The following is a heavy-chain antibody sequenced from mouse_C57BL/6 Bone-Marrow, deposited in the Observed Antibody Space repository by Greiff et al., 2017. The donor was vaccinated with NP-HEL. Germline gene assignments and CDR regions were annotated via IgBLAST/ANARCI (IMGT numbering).Heavy chain of an antibody. CDR1: GYTFTDYY. V-gene: IGHV1-76*01. D-gene: IGHD1-1*01. Sequence: QVQLQQSGAELVRPGASVKLSCKASGYTFTDYYINWVKQRPGQGLEWIARIYPGSGNTYYNEKFKGKATLTAEKSSSTAYMQLSSLTSEDSAVYSCARKFVNYYGSSYYWDFDVWGTGTTVTVSS. CDR2: IYPGSGNT. J-gene: IGHJ1*03. CDR3: ARKFVNYYGSSYYWDFDV.